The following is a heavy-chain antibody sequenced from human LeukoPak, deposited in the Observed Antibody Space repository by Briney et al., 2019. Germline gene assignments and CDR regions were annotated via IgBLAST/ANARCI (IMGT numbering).Heavy chain of an antibody. Sequence: GGSLRLSCAASGFTLSSYAMSWVRQAPGKGLEWVSAISGSGGSTYYADSVKGRFTISRDNSKNTLYLQMNSLRAEDTAVYYCAKDVIGYCSGGSCPGGYGMDVWGQGTTVTVSS. J-gene: IGHJ6*02. CDR1: GFTLSSYA. D-gene: IGHD2-15*01. V-gene: IGHV3-23*01. CDR2: ISGSGGST. CDR3: AKDVIGYCSGGSCPGGYGMDV.